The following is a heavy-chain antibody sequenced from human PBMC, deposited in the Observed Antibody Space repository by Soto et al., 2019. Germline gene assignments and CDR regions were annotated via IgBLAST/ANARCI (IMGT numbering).Heavy chain of an antibody. V-gene: IGHV1-3*01. D-gene: IGHD6-6*01. Sequence: GASVKVSCKASGYTFTSYAMHWVRQAPGQRLEWMGWINAGNGNTKYSQKFQGRVTITRDTSASTAYMELSSLRSEDTAVYYCARDGPVSYSSSWYWFDPWGQGTLVTVSS. J-gene: IGHJ5*02. CDR3: ARDGPVSYSSSWYWFDP. CDR1: GYTFTSYA. CDR2: INAGNGNT.